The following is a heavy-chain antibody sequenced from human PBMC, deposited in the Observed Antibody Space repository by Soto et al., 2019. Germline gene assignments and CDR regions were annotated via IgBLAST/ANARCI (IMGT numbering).Heavy chain of an antibody. J-gene: IGHJ6*02. V-gene: IGHV4-61*08. Sequence: SETLSLTCTVSGGSISSGGYYWSWIRQHPGKGLEWIGYIYYSGSTNYNPSLKSRVTISVDTSKNQFSLKLSSVTAADTAVYYCARLTGTTLFDYYYYYGMDVWGQGTTVTVSS. CDR3: ARLTGTTLFDYYYYYGMDV. CDR2: IYYSGST. CDR1: GGSISSGGYY. D-gene: IGHD1-7*01.